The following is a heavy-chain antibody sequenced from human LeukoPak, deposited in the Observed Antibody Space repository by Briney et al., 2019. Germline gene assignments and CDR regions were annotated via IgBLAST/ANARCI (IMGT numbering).Heavy chain of an antibody. CDR3: AITTRDDFGEYFFDY. V-gene: IGHV4-59*01. D-gene: IGHD4-17*01. Sequence: PSETLSLTCAVSGGSISTYYWSWIRQPPGKGLEWIGYIYHGGGAMYSPSLRSRVTISVDRPNNHFSLKLTSVTAADTAVYFCAITTRDDFGEYFFDYWGQGTLVTVSS. CDR1: GGSISTYY. J-gene: IGHJ4*02. CDR2: IYHGGGA.